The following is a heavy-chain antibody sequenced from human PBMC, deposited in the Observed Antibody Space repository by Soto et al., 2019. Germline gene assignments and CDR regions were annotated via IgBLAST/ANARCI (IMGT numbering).Heavy chain of an antibody. V-gene: IGHV3-30-3*01. Sequence: QVQLVESGGGVVQPGRSLRLSCAASGFTFSSYAMHWVRQAPGKGLEWVAVISYDGSNKYYADSVKGRFTISRDNSKITLYLQMNSLRAEDTAVYYCARDGRIETFDYWGQGTLVTVSS. CDR2: ISYDGSNK. J-gene: IGHJ4*02. D-gene: IGHD2-15*01. CDR1: GFTFSSYA. CDR3: ARDGRIETFDY.